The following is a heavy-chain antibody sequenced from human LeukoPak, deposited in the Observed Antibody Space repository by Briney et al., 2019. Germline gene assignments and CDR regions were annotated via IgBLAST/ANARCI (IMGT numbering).Heavy chain of an antibody. CDR1: GFTISSYA. Sequence: GGSLRLSCAASGFTISSYAMSWVRQAAGKGLEWVSAISGSGTSTYYADSVKGRFTISRDTSKNTLYLQMNSLRAEDTALYYCAKDYYGSGTYYNFDYWGQGTLVSVSS. V-gene: IGHV3-23*01. J-gene: IGHJ4*02. CDR2: ISGSGTST. CDR3: AKDYYGSGTYYNFDY. D-gene: IGHD3-10*01.